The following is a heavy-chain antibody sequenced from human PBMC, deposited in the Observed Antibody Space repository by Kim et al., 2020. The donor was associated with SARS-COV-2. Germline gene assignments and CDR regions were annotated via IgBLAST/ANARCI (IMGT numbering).Heavy chain of an antibody. Sequence: TPSIKSRVTISVDKSRNQFSLKVRSVTAADTAVYYCARDRYYGAGSLGYWGQGTLVTVSS. V-gene: IGHV4-4*02. CDR3: ARDRYYGAGSLGY. D-gene: IGHD3-10*01. J-gene: IGHJ4*02.